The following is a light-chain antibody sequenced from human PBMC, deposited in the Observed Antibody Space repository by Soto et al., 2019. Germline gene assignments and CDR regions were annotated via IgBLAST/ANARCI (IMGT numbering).Light chain of an antibody. J-gene: IGKJ1*01. CDR3: QQGRT. Sequence: DIQMTQSPSSLSASVGDRVTITCRASQSSNSNLNWYQQKPGKVPKLLIYAASSLQTGVPSRFSGSGSGPDFTLTISSLQPEDFATYYCQQGRTFGQGTKVEI. V-gene: IGKV1-39*01. CDR1: QSSNSN. CDR2: AAS.